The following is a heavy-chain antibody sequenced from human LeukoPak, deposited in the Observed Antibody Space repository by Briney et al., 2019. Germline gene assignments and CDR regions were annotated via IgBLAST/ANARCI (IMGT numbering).Heavy chain of an antibody. Sequence: GSLRLSCAASGFTFDDYGMSWVRQVPGKGLEWVSGINWNGGSTGYADSVKGRFTISRDNAKNSLYLQMNSLRAEDTALYYCARDNDNYVWGSPSSYWGQGTLVTVSS. CDR3: ARDNDNYVWGSPSSY. D-gene: IGHD3-16*01. CDR2: INWNGGST. CDR1: GFTFDDYG. J-gene: IGHJ4*02. V-gene: IGHV3-20*04.